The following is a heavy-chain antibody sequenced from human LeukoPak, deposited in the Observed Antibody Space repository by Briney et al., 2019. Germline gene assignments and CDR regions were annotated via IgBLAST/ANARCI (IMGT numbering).Heavy chain of an antibody. CDR3: ADLGDYGVG. Sequence: GGSLRLFCAASGLTLRKARMSWVPQPRGGGREWVGRIKSKIDGGTTEYAAPVKGRFTVSRDDSKNTLFLQMNSLTTEDTAVYYCADLGDYGVGWGQGTLVTVSS. CDR1: GLTLRKAR. J-gene: IGHJ4*02. CDR2: IKSKIDGGTT. V-gene: IGHV3-15*01. D-gene: IGHD3-10*01.